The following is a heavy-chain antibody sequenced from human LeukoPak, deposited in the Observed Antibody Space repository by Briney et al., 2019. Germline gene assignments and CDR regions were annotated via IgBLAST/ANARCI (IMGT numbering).Heavy chain of an antibody. V-gene: IGHV4-59*01. J-gene: IGHJ6*03. CDR2: IYYSGST. D-gene: IGHD2-2*01. CDR1: GGSISSYY. CDR3: ARNIPASRRLYCSSTSCPYYYYYMDV. Sequence: SETLSLTCTVSGGSISSYYWSWIRQPPGKGLEWIGYIYYSGSTNYNPSLKSRVTISVDTSKNQFSLKLSSVTAADTAVYYCARNIPASRRLYCSSTSCPYYYYYMDVWGKGTTVTVSS.